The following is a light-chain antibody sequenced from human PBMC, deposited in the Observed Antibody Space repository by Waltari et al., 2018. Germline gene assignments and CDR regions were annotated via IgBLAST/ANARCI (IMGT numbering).Light chain of an antibody. CDR3: QHYVRLPVT. Sequence: EIVLTQSPGALSLSPGETATLSCRASQSIGRTIAWYQQKPGQAHRLLIYATSTRATGIPDRFSGSGSETDFSLTIYRLEPEDFAVYYCQHYVRLPVTFGQGTKVEIK. J-gene: IGKJ1*01. CDR1: QSIGRT. V-gene: IGKV3-20*01. CDR2: ATS.